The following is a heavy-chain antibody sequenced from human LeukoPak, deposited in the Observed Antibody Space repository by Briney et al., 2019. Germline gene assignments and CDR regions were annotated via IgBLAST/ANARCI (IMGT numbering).Heavy chain of an antibody. CDR3: AKTIYGDHYFDY. CDR1: GFTVSSNY. V-gene: IGHV3-53*01. Sequence: PGGSLRLSCAASGFTVSSNYMSWVRQAPGKGLEWVSVIYSGGSTYYADSVKGRFTISRDNSKNTLFLQMNSLRPEDTAIYYCAKTIYGDHYFDYWGQGTLVTVSS. J-gene: IGHJ4*02. CDR2: IYSGGST. D-gene: IGHD4-17*01.